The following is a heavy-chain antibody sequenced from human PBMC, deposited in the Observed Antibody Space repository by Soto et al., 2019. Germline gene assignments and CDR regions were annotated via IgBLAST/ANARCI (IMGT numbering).Heavy chain of an antibody. D-gene: IGHD2-21*02. CDR2: IIPIFGTA. J-gene: IGHJ4*02. CDR3: RLGCVGDCHHDY. Sequence: QVQLVQSGAEVKKPGSSVKVSCKASGGTFSSYAISWVRQAPGQGLEWMGGIIPIFGTANYAQQFQGRVTITADKSTSSAYRELSRLRSEDTAVYYCRLGCVGDCHHDYWGQGTLVTVSS. CDR1: GGTFSSYA. V-gene: IGHV1-69*06.